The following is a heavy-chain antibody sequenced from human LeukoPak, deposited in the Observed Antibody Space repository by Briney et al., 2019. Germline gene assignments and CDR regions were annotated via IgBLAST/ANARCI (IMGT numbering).Heavy chain of an antibody. Sequence: GASVKVSCKASGYTFTSYDINWVRQATGQGLEWMGWMNPNSGNTGYAQKFQGRVTMTRNTSISTAYMELSSLRSEDTAVYYCARDKGFGGYGSGSPTGPLFDYWGQGTLVTVSS. CDR1: GYTFTSYD. D-gene: IGHD3-10*01. V-gene: IGHV1-8*01. J-gene: IGHJ4*02. CDR2: MNPNSGNT. CDR3: ARDKGFGGYGSGSPTGPLFDY.